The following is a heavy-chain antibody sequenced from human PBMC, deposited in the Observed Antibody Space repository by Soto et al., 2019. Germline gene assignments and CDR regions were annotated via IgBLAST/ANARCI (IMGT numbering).Heavy chain of an antibody. CDR2: ISGSGDST. D-gene: IGHD6-19*01. CDR3: AKDQVAVAGRGYYYYYGMDV. CDR1: GLTFSSYA. J-gene: IGHJ6*02. V-gene: IGHV3-23*01. Sequence: GGVLRLSCAASGLTFSSYAMSWVRQAPGKGLEWVSAISGSGDSTYYADSVKGRFTISRDNSKNTLYLQMNSLRAEDTAVYYWAKDQVAVAGRGYYYYYGMDVWGQGTTVTVSS.